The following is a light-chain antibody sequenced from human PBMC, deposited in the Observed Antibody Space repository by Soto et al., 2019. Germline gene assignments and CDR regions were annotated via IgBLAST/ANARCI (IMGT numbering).Light chain of an antibody. CDR1: SSDVGGYNY. V-gene: IGLV2-14*01. CDR3: SSCTSSSTLFSV. J-gene: IGLJ1*01. CDR2: EVS. Sequence: QSALTQPASVSGSPGQSITISCTGTSSDVGGYNYVSWYQQHPGKAPKLMIYEVSNRPSGVSNRFSGSKSGNTASLTISGLQAEDEADYYCSSCTSSSTLFSVFGTGTKVTVL.